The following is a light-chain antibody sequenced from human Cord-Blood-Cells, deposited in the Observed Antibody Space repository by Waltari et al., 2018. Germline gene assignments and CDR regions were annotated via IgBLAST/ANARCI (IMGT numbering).Light chain of an antibody. CDR1: KSVSSY. J-gene: IGKJ2*01. CDR2: DAS. V-gene: IGKV3-11*01. Sequence: EIVLTQSPATMSLSPGERATLSCRASKSVSSYLAWYQQKPGQAPRRLIDDASNRATGIPARFSGSGSGTDFTLTISSLEPEDFAVYYCQQRSNWPRTFGQGTKLEIK. CDR3: QQRSNWPRT.